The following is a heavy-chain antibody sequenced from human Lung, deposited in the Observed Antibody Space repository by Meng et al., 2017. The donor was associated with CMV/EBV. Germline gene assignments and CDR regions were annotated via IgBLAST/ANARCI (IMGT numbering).Heavy chain of an antibody. D-gene: IGHD3-3*01. CDR3: AKETGPISGGYYYYGIDV. J-gene: IGHJ6*02. CDR2: IRYDGKNE. V-gene: IGHV3-30*02. Sequence: GGSLRLSCAAPGFTFSSYGMHWVRQAPGKGLEGVAFIRYDGKNEYYADSVKGRFSISRDDSKNTLYLQMNSLRPEDTAVYYCAKETGPISGGYYYYGIDVWGQGTTVTVSS. CDR1: GFTFSSYG.